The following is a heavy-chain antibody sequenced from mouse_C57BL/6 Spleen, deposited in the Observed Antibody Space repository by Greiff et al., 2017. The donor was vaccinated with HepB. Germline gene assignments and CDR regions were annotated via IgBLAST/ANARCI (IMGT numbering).Heavy chain of an antibody. CDR1: GYAFTNYL. D-gene: IGHD1-1*01. CDR3: ARAVTSVVATGFDY. J-gene: IGHJ2*01. V-gene: IGHV1-54*01. CDR2: INPGSGGT. Sequence: VQLQESGAELVRPGTSVKVSCKASGYAFTNYLIEWVKQRPGQGLEWIGVINPGSGGTNYNEKFKGKATLTADKSSSTAYMQLSSLTSEDSAVYFCARAVTSVVATGFDYWGQGTTLTVSS.